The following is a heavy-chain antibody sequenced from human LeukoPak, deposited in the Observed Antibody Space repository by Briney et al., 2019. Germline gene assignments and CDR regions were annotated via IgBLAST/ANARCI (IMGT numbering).Heavy chain of an antibody. Sequence: ASVKVSCKASGYTFTSYGINWVRQATGHGLEWMGWMNPGSGDTAYAQKFQGRITMTRSTSITTAYMELSSLRSEDTAVYYCARGLGSYDSSELTWPMISFWGQGTQVTVSS. CDR2: MNPGSGDT. CDR3: ARGLGSYDSSELTWPMISF. CDR1: GYTFTSYG. D-gene: IGHD3-22*01. V-gene: IGHV1-8*02. J-gene: IGHJ4*02.